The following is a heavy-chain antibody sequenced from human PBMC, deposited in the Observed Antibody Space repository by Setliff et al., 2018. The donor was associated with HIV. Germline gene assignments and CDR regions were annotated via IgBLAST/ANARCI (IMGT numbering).Heavy chain of an antibody. CDR3: GGNGYYSIDY. J-gene: IGHJ4*02. CDR1: GGSISSNW. V-gene: IGHV4-4*02. CDR2: IYHSGST. D-gene: IGHD3-22*01. Sequence: PSETLSLTCAVSGGSISSNWWSWVRQSPGKGLEWNGEIYHSGSTHYNPSLQSRVTISVDKSKSQFSLKLNSVTAADTAVYYCGGNGYYSIDYWGQGTLVTVSS.